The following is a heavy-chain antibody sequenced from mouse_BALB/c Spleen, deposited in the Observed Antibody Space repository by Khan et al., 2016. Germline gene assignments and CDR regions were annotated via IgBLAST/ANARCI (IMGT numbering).Heavy chain of an antibody. CDR2: ISYSGTT. CDR1: GYSITSDYA. V-gene: IGHV3-2*02. CDR3: AGLLDAMDY. Sequence: EVQLQESGPGLVKPSQSLSLTCTVTGYSITSDYAWNWIRQFPGNKLEWMGYISYSGTTTYNPSLKSRISITRDTSKNQFFLQLNSVTTEDTATYYCAGLLDAMDYWGQGTSVTVSS. J-gene: IGHJ4*01.